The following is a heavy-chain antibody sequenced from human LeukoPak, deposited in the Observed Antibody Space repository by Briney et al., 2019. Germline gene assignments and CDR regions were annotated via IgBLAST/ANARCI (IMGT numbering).Heavy chain of an antibody. CDR1: GYTFTSYD. CDR3: ARSPDILTGENFDY. CDR2: INLNSGGT. Sequence: ASVKVSCKASGYTFTSYDINWVRQAPGQGLEWMGWINLNSGGTNDAQKFQDRVTMTRDTSISTAYMELSRLRFDDTAVYYCARSPDILTGENFDYWGQGTLVTVSS. D-gene: IGHD3-9*01. J-gene: IGHJ4*02. V-gene: IGHV1-2*02.